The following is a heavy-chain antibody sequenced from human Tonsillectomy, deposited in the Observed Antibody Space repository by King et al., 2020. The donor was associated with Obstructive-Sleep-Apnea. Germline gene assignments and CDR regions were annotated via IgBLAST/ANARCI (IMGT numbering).Heavy chain of an antibody. CDR3: ATGGMTTVTTVGGWGGFN. CDR2: FDPDEDET. Sequence: QLVQSGAEVKKPGASVKVSCKVSGYSLTELSMHWVRQAPGEGLEWMGGFDPDEDETIYAQKFQGRVTMPEDRSTNTAYMELSSLRSEDTAVYYCATGGMTTVTTVGGWGGFNWGQGTLVTVSS. CDR1: GYSLTELS. V-gene: IGHV1-24*01. D-gene: IGHD4-11*01. J-gene: IGHJ4*02.